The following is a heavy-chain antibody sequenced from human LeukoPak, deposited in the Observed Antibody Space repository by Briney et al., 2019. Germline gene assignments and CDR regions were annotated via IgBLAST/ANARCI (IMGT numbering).Heavy chain of an antibody. V-gene: IGHV4-34*01. J-gene: IGHJ5*02. Sequence: PSGTLSLTCAVYGGSFSGYYWSWIRQPPGKGLEWIGEINHSGSTNYNPFLKSRVTISVDTSKNQFSLKLSSVTAADTAVYYCARGISSSWYDLNWFDPWGQGTLVTVSS. CDR2: INHSGST. CDR3: ARGISSSWYDLNWFDP. CDR1: GGSFSGYY. D-gene: IGHD6-13*01.